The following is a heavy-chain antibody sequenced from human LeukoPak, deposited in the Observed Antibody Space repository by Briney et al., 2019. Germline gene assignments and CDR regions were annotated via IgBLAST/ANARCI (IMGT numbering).Heavy chain of an antibody. J-gene: IGHJ6*03. V-gene: IGHV4-34*01. CDR3: ARGRAEIFGVIIPDRYNYYYMDV. CDR1: GGAFSGYY. CDR2: INDRGNT. Sequence: SETLSLTCAVYGGAFSGYYWSWIRQSPGEGLEWLGEINDRGNTNSNPSLKSRVTISVDPSKNQVSLKLSSVTAADTAVFYCARGRAEIFGVIIPDRYNYYYMDVWGKGTTVTVSS. D-gene: IGHD3-3*01.